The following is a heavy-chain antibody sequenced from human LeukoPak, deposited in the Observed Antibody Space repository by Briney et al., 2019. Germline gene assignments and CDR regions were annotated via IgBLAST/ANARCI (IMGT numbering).Heavy chain of an antibody. J-gene: IGHJ5*02. V-gene: IGHV1-69*13. Sequence: SVKVSCKASGGTFSNNGISWVRQAPGQGLEWMGGIIPIFGTANYAQKFQGRVTITADESTSTAYMELSSLRSEDTAVYYCARDRVTIFGVVITRYNWFDPWGQGTLVTVSS. CDR3: ARDRVTIFGVVITRYNWFDP. D-gene: IGHD3-3*01. CDR1: GGTFSNNG. CDR2: IIPIFGTA.